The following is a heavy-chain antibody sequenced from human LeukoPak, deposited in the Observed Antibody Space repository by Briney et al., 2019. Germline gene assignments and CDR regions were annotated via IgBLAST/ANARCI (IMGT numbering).Heavy chain of an antibody. Sequence: GGSLRLSCAASGFTFSSYAMHWVRQAPGKGLEWVAVISYDGSNKYYADSVKGRFTISRDNSKNTLYLQMNSLRADDTAVYYCARARTSGDEALAGNYWGQGTLVTVSS. V-gene: IGHV3-30-3*01. CDR2: ISYDGSNK. J-gene: IGHJ4*02. CDR3: ARARTSGDEALAGNY. D-gene: IGHD6-19*01. CDR1: GFTFSSYA.